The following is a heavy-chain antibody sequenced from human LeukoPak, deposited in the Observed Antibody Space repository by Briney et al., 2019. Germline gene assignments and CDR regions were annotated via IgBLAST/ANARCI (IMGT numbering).Heavy chain of an antibody. CDR2: IYYSGST. CDR3: ARTRSGIAARRPFDY. J-gene: IGHJ4*02. Sequence: SETLSLTCTVYGGSISSYYWSWIRQPPGKGLEWIGYIYYSGSTNYNPSLKSRVTISVDTSKNQFSLKLSSVTAADTAVYYCARTRSGIAARRPFDYWGQGTLVTVSS. CDR1: GGSISSYY. V-gene: IGHV4-59*01. D-gene: IGHD6-6*01.